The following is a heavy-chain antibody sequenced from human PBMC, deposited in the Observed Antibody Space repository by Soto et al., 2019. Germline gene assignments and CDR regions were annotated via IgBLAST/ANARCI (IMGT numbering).Heavy chain of an antibody. Sequence: EVLLLESGGGLVQPGGSLRLSCAASGFTFSSYAMSWVRQAPGKGLEWVSAISGSGGSTYYADSVKGRFTISRDNSKNTLYLQMNSLRAEDTAVYYCAKGGDIVVVATDYWGQGTLVTVSS. D-gene: IGHD2-2*01. V-gene: IGHV3-23*01. CDR3: AKGGDIVVVATDY. CDR1: GFTFSSYA. J-gene: IGHJ4*02. CDR2: ISGSGGST.